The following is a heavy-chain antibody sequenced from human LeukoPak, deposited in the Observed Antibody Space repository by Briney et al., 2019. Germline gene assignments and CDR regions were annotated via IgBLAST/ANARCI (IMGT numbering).Heavy chain of an antibody. CDR1: GFTFSSYG. Sequence: GGSLRLSCAASGFTFSSYGMHWVRQAPGKGLEWVAFIRYDGSNKYYADSVKGRFTISRDNSKNTLYLQMNSLRAEDTAVYYCAKDPAAITAPDYYYYYYTDVWGKGTTVTVSS. V-gene: IGHV3-30*02. CDR3: AKDPAAITAPDYYYYYYTDV. J-gene: IGHJ6*03. CDR2: IRYDGSNK. D-gene: IGHD2-2*01.